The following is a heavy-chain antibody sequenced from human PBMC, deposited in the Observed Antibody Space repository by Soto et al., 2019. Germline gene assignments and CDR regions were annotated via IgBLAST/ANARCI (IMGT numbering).Heavy chain of an antibody. Sequence: SETLSLTCAVSGGSISSGGYSWSWIRQPPGKGLEWIGYIYHSGSTYYNPSLKSRVTISVDRSKNQFSLKLSSVTAADTAVYYCARSLRHTTVARIMPGHDAFDIWGQGTMVTVSS. V-gene: IGHV4-30-2*01. J-gene: IGHJ3*02. CDR1: GGSISSGGYS. CDR3: ARSLRHTTVARIMPGHDAFDI. CDR2: IYHSGST. D-gene: IGHD6-19*01.